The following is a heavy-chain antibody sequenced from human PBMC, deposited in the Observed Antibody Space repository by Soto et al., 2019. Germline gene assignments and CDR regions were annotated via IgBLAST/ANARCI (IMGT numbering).Heavy chain of an antibody. CDR3: TVKELPIDS. J-gene: IGHJ4*02. CDR2: IKSKTDGGTT. D-gene: IGHD3-10*01. Sequence: PGGSLRLSCAASGFTFSKSWMTWVRQAPGKGLEWVGHIKSKTDGGTTDYAAPVKGRFTISRDDSKNTLYLQMNSLKTEDTAVYYCTVKELPIDSWGQGTLVTVSS. CDR1: GFTFSKSW. V-gene: IGHV3-15*01.